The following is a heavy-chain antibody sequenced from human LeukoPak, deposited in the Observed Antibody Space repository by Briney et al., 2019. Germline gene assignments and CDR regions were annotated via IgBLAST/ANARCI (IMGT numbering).Heavy chain of an antibody. D-gene: IGHD4-11*01. Sequence: SETLSLTCAVYGGSFSGYYWSWIRQPPGKGLEWIGEINHSGSTNYNPSLKSRVTISVDTSKNQFSLKLSSVTAADTAVYYCAKDSYRNPYGMDVWGQGTTVTVSS. CDR2: INHSGST. CDR1: GGSFSGYY. CDR3: AKDSYRNPYGMDV. V-gene: IGHV4-34*01. J-gene: IGHJ6*02.